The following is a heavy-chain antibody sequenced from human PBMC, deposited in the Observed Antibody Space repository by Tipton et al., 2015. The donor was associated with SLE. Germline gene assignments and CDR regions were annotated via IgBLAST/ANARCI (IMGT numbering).Heavy chain of an antibody. J-gene: IGHJ4*02. CDR1: GYPISSGYY. CDR3: ARDRSSISD. CDR2: ISHSGST. V-gene: IGHV4-38-2*02. D-gene: IGHD2-2*01. Sequence: TLSLTCAVSGYPISSGYYWGWIRQPPGKGLEWIGSISHSGSTYYIPSLESRATISVDTSKNQFSLKLTSVTAADTAVYFCARDRSSISDWGQGTQVIVS.